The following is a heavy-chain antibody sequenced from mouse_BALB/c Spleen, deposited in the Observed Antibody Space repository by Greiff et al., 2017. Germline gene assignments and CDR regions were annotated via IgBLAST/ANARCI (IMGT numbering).Heavy chain of an antibody. CDR2: IDPETGGT. Sequence: QVQLQQSGAELVRPGASVTLSCKASGYTFTDYVMHWVKQTPVHGLEWIGAIDPETGGTAYNQKFKGKATLTADKSSSTAYMELRSLTSEDSAVYYCTRRAGNFDYWGQGTTLTVSS. CDR3: TRRAGNFDY. D-gene: IGHD3-3*01. CDR1: GYTFTDYV. V-gene: IGHV1-15*01. J-gene: IGHJ2*01.